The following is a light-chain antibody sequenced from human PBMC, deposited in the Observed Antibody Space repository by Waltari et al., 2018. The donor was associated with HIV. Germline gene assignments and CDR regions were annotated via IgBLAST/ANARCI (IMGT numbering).Light chain of an antibody. CDR3: SSYTSSSTVV. CDR1: TRDVGAYNY. CDR2: DVS. Sequence: QSALTQPASVSGSPGQSITISCPGTTRDVGAYNYVSWYQLHPGKAPKLMIYDVSNRPSGVSDRFSGSKSANTASLTISGLQAEDEAHYYCSSYTSSSTVVFGGGTKLTVL. V-gene: IGLV2-14*03. J-gene: IGLJ2*01.